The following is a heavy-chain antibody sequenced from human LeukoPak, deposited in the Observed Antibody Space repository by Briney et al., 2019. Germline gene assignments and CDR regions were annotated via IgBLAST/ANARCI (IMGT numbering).Heavy chain of an antibody. CDR2: IYYSGST. D-gene: IGHD2-2*02. Sequence: SETLSLTCTVSGGSIRSYYWSWIRQPPGKGLEWIGYIYYSGSTNYNPSLKSRVTISVDTSKNQFSLKLSSVTAADTAVYYCARDYCSSTSCYTDYWGQGTLVTVSS. V-gene: IGHV4-59*01. J-gene: IGHJ4*02. CDR3: ARDYCSSTSCYTDY. CDR1: GGSIRSYY.